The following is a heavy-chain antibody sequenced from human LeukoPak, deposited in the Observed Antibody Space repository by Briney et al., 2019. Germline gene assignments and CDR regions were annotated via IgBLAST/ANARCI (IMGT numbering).Heavy chain of an antibody. CDR3: AKGEFGSGWPN. CDR1: GFTFSSYA. Sequence: GGSLRLSCAASGFTFSSYAMNWVRQAPRKGLEWVSVISNSGVSRDYADSVKGRFTISRDNSKNTLYLQMNNLRAEDTAVYYCAKGEFGSGWPNWGQGTLVTVSS. D-gene: IGHD6-19*01. CDR2: ISNSGVSR. J-gene: IGHJ4*02. V-gene: IGHV3-23*01.